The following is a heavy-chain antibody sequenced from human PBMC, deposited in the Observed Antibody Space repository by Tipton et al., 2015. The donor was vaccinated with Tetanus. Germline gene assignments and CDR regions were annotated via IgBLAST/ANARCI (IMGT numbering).Heavy chain of an antibody. CDR3: ASSKRGYSYGSFDS. CDR1: GFIFSNYW. J-gene: IGHJ4*02. D-gene: IGHD5-18*01. CDR2: INRNGGGK. V-gene: IGHV3-7*03. Sequence: SLRLSCSASGFIFSNYWMSWVRQAPGKGLEWVANINRNGGGKYYVDSVKGRFTISRDEAKKSVYLEMSSLRADDTAVYWRASSKRGYSYGSFDSWGQGTLVTVSS.